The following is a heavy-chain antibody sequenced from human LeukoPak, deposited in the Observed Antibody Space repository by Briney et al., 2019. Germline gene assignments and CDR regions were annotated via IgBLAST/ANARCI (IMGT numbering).Heavy chain of an antibody. CDR1: GFTFSAYT. V-gene: IGHV3-21*04. CDR3: ATSWILMVTGAFDI. Sequence: GGSLRLSCAPSGFTFSAYTMNWVRQAPGEGLDWVSSISSDSRYILYADSVKGRFTISRDNSKNTLYLQMNSLRAEDTAVYYCATSWILMVTGAFDIWGQGTMVTVSS. J-gene: IGHJ3*02. D-gene: IGHD5-18*01. CDR2: ISSDSRYI.